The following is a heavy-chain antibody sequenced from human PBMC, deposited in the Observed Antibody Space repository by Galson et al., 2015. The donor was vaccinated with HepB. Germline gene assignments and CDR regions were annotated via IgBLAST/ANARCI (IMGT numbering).Heavy chain of an antibody. D-gene: IGHD3-3*01. J-gene: IGHJ4*02. CDR1: GFTFSSYA. V-gene: IGHV3-30-3*01. Sequence: SLRLSCAASGFTFSSYAMHWVRQAPGKGLEWVAVISYDGSNKYYADSVKGRFTISRDDSKNTLYLQMNSLKTEDTAVYYCTTDEVYDFWSGYLTFDYWGQGTLVTVSS. CDR2: ISYDGSNK. CDR3: TTDEVYDFWSGYLTFDY.